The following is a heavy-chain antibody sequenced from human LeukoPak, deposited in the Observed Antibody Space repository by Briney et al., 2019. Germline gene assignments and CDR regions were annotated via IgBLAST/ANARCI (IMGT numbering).Heavy chain of an antibody. V-gene: IGHV3-23*01. Sequence: GGSLRLSCAASGFTFSSYAVSWVRQAPGKGLEWVSAISGSGGSTYYADSVKGRFTISRDNSKNTLYLQMNSLRAEDTAVYYCAKDPGYSSSSAFDYWGQGTLVTVSS. J-gene: IGHJ4*02. CDR2: ISGSGGST. CDR1: GFTFSSYA. CDR3: AKDPGYSSSSAFDY. D-gene: IGHD6-6*01.